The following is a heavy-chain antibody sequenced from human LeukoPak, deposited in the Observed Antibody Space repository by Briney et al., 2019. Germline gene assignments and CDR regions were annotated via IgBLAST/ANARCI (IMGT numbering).Heavy chain of an antibody. Sequence: SETLSLTCAVYGGSFSGYYWSWIRQPPGKGLEWIGEINHSGSTNYNPSLKSRVTISVDTSKNQFSLKLSSVTAADTAVYYCARAARAVDNKFDYWGQGTLVTVSS. J-gene: IGHJ4*02. CDR1: GGSFSGYY. CDR2: INHSGST. CDR3: ARAARAVDNKFDY. V-gene: IGHV4-34*01.